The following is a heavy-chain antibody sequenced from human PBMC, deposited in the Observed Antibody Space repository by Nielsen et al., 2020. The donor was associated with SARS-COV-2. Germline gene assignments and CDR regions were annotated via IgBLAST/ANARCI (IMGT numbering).Heavy chain of an antibody. CDR1: GFTFGDYA. Sequence: GESLKISCTASGFTFGDYAMGWFRQAPGKGLEWISSTKNKRYGGTTEYAASVKGRFTISRDDSKSIAYLQMNSLKTEDTAVYYCTRGTMVSADYWGQGTLVTVS. D-gene: IGHD2-21*01. CDR3: TRGTMVSADY. V-gene: IGHV3-49*03. J-gene: IGHJ4*02. CDR2: TKNKRYGGTT.